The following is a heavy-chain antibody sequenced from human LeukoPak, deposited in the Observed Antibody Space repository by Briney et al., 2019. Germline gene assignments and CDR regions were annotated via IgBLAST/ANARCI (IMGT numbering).Heavy chain of an antibody. CDR1: GGSISGYY. V-gene: IGHV4-59*01. CDR3: ARLHSSRAEEFDP. J-gene: IGHJ5*02. CDR2: IYYTGIT. Sequence: PSETLSLTCTVSGGSISGYYWSWSRQSPGKGLDWIGYIYYTGITAYNPSLGSRVTISVDRSNNQFSLRLTSVTAADTAVYYCARLHSSRAEEFDPWGQGTLVTVSS.